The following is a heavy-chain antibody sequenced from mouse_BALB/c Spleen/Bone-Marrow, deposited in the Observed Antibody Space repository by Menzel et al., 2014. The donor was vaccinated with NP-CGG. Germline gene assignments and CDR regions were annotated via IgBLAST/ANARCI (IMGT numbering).Heavy chain of an antibody. CDR2: IDPANGNT. V-gene: IGHV14-3*02. D-gene: IGHD4-1*01. CDR3: ARWEYYAMDY. Sequence: EVMLVESGAELVKPGASVKLSCTASGFNIKDTYMHWVKQRPEQGLEWIGRIDPANGNTKYDPKFQGKATITADTSSNTAHLQLSSLTSDDAAVYYCARWEYYAMDYWGQGTSVTVSS. J-gene: IGHJ4*01. CDR1: GFNIKDTY.